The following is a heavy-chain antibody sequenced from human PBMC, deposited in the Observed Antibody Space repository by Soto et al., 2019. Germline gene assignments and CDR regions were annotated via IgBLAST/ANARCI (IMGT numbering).Heavy chain of an antibody. CDR1: GGSISSSSDY. V-gene: IGHV4-39*01. Sequence: PSETLSLTCTVSGGSISSSSDYWAWIRQPPGQGLEWIGSINNSGKTYYKPSLKSRVTISVDTPKNQFSLRLTPVTAADTAVYYCVRELWGQSDPWGQGTLVTVSS. J-gene: IGHJ5*02. CDR2: INNSGKT. D-gene: IGHD2-21*01. CDR3: VRELWGQSDP.